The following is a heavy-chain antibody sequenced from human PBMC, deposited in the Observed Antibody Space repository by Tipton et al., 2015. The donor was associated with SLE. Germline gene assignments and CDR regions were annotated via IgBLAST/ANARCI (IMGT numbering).Heavy chain of an antibody. Sequence: LRLSCTLFGGSITSYHWSWVRQSPGKGLEWIGYIDNSGRPNYNSSLESRVTMAVDTSKNQLSLTLKSVTAADTAVYYCARHSPWNFWFGYPAWGQGTLVTVSS. CDR2: IDNSGRP. D-gene: IGHD3-3*01. CDR3: ARHSPWNFWFGYPA. J-gene: IGHJ4*02. V-gene: IGHV4-59*08. CDR1: GGSITSYH.